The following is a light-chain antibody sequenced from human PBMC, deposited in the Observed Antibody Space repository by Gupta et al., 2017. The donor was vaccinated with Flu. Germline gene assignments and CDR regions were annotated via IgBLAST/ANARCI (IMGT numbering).Light chain of an antibody. V-gene: IGLV1-47*01. CDR2: RNH. J-gene: IGLJ3*02. Sequence: QSLLTQPPSASGTPGRRVTISCSGGSSNIGYNCVSWYQQLPGTAPTLLIYRNHQRPSGVPDRFSGSKSGNSASLAISGLRSEDEADYSCVVWDASLSAWVFGGGTKFTVL. CDR1: SSNIGYNC. CDR3: VVWDASLSAWV.